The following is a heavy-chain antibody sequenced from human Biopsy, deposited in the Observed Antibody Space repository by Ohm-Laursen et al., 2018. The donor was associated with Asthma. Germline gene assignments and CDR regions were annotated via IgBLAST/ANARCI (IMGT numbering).Heavy chain of an antibody. J-gene: IGHJ4*02. CDR2: ISYDGNHK. CDR1: GFMFRSFG. CDR3: AKRRGYSGHGNDY. V-gene: IGHV3-30*18. D-gene: IGHD5-12*01. Sequence: SLRLSCSASGFMFRSFGMHWVRQAPGKGLEWVAVISYDGNHKFYEDSVKGRFTISRDNSKNTLYLQMNSLRTEDTAVCYCAKRRGYSGHGNDYWGQGTLVIVSS.